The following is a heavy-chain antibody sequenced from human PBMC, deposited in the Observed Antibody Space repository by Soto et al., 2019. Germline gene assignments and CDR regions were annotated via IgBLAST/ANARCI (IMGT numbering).Heavy chain of an antibody. Sequence: QITLKESGPTLVKPTQTLKLTCTFSGFSFSDGAVGVGWFRQSPGKAPEWLAIYYWDEDEWHSPSLRTRLSISYEAARSQVVLSMVDMDPQDTATYFCERGRRRESCWGGDCYYFDVWGQGLQVAAS. J-gene: IGHJ4*02. V-gene: IGHV2-5*02. CDR3: ERGRRRESCWGGDCYYFDV. CDR1: GFSFSDGAVG. CDR2: YYWDEDE. D-gene: IGHD2-21*01.